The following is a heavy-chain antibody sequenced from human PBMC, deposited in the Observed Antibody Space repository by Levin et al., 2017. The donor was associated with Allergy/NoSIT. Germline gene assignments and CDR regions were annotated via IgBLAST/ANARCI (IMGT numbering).Heavy chain of an antibody. CDR2: ISTNGDT. CDR1: GFTFSNYA. D-gene: IGHD1-14*01. V-gene: IGHV3-64*01. J-gene: IGHJ3*02. CDR3: AREPEPGVFDI. Sequence: GGSLRLSCAVSGFTFSNYAFHWVRQAPGKGLEYVSAISTNGDTFYANSVKGRFTISRDNSRNTLYLQSGRLRAEDMALYYCAREPEPGVFDIWGQGTMVTVSS.